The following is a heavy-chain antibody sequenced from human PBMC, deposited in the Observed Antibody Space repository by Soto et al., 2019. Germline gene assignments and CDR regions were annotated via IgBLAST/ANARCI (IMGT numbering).Heavy chain of an antibody. V-gene: IGHV4-59*08. Sequence: SETLSLTCTVSGGSISSHYWSWIRQPPGKGLEWIGYIYYSGSTNYNPSLKSRVTISVDTSKSQFSLKLNSVTAADTAVYYCARHSYYYGSTYGCWLDPWGQGTLVTVSS. CDR1: GGSISSHY. CDR2: IYYSGST. CDR3: ARHSYYYGSTYGCWLDP. J-gene: IGHJ5*02. D-gene: IGHD3-10*01.